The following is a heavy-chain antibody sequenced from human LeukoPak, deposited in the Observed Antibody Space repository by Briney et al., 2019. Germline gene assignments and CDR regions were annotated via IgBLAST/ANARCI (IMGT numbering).Heavy chain of an antibody. CDR1: GYAFTTYG. J-gene: IGHJ4*02. CDR2: INPYNGNT. Sequence: ASVKVSCKASGYAFTTYGISWVRQAPGQGLECMGWINPYNGNTNYAQKLQGRVTMTTDTSTSTAYMELRSLRSDDTAVYYCARELYGRFEYWGQGTLVTVSS. CDR3: ARELYGRFEY. V-gene: IGHV1-18*01. D-gene: IGHD2-2*02.